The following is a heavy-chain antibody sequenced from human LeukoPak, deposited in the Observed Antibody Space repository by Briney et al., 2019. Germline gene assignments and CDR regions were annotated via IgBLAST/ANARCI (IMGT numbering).Heavy chain of an antibody. Sequence: LRASVKVSCKASGGTFSSYAISWVRQAPGQGLEWMGGIIPIFGTANYAQKFQGRVTITTDESTSTAYMELSSLRSEDTAVYYCAASGRLVPYYFDYWGHGTLVTVTS. J-gene: IGHJ4*01. CDR2: IIPIFGTA. D-gene: IGHD6-6*01. CDR3: AASGRLVPYYFDY. CDR1: GGTFSSYA. V-gene: IGHV1-69*05.